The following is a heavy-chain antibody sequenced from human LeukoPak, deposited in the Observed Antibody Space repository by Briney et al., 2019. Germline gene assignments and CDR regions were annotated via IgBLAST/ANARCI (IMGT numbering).Heavy chain of an antibody. CDR3: AREVGDYQLGYYYMDV. CDR2: ISSSGSTI. D-gene: IGHD4-17*01. V-gene: IGHV3-11*04. J-gene: IGHJ6*03. Sequence: PGGSLRLSCAASGFTFSDYYMSWIRQAPGKGLEWVSYISSSGSTIFYADSVKGRFTISRDNAKNSLYLQINSLRAEDTAVYYCAREVGDYQLGYYYMDVWGKGTTVTVSS. CDR1: GFTFSDYY.